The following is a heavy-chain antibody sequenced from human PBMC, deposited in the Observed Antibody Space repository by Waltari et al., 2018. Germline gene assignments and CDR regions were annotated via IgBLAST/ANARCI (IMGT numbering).Heavy chain of an antibody. CDR1: GGSFSGYY. V-gene: IGHV4-34*01. CDR3: ARRPLFWSGYYLKHPFDY. D-gene: IGHD3-3*01. Sequence: QVQLQQWGAGPLKPSETLSLTCAFYGGSFSGYYWRWIRQPPGKGLEWIGEINHSGSTNYNPSLKSRVTISVDTSKNQFSLKLSSVTAADTAVYYCARRPLFWSGYYLKHPFDYWGQGTLVTVSS. CDR2: INHSGST. J-gene: IGHJ4*02.